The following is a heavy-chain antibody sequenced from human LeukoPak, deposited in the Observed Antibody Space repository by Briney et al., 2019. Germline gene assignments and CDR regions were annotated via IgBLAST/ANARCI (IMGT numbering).Heavy chain of an antibody. V-gene: IGHV4-34*01. J-gene: IGHJ4*02. CDR2: INHSGST. CDR1: GGSFSGYY. Sequence: PSETLSLTCAVYGGSFSGYYGSWIRQPPGKGLEWIGEINHSGSTNYNPSLKSRVTISVDTSKNQFSLKLSSVTAADTAVYYCARLIDWSLSEYYYDSSEDWGQGTLVTVSS. D-gene: IGHD3-22*01. CDR3: ARLIDWSLSEYYYDSSED.